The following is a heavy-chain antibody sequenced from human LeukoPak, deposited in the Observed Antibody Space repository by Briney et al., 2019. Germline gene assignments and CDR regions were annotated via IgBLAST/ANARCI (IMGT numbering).Heavy chain of an antibody. CDR3: AREGDYGEYVGAFDI. CDR2: VYYDGVT. V-gene: IGHV4-39*07. CDR1: GGSISSRGFF. Sequence: PSETLPLTCTVSGGSISSRGFFWGWIRQPPGKGPEWIGSVYYDGVTYYNRSFQSRVTMSLDKSTNRFSLRLSSVTAADTALYYCAREGDYGEYVGAFDIWGQGTTVTVSS. D-gene: IGHD4-17*01. J-gene: IGHJ3*02.